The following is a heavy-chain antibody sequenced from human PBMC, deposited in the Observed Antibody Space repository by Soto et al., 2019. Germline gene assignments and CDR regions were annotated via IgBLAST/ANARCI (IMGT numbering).Heavy chain of an antibody. CDR3: ARRRDGYKGSLDY. J-gene: IGHJ4*02. CDR1: GFSLSNAGMG. CDR2: IFSNDEK. Sequence: QVTLKESGPVLVKPTETLTLTCTVSGFSLSNAGMGVSWIRQPPGKALEWLAHIFSNDEKSYSTSLKSRLTXSXDXYKSQVVLTVTNMDPVDTATYYCARRRDGYKGSLDYWGQGTLVTVSS. D-gene: IGHD5-12*01. V-gene: IGHV2-26*01.